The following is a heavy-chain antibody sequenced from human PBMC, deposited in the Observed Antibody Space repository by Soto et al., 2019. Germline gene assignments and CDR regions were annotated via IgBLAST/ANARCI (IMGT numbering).Heavy chain of an antibody. Sequence: QGQLVQSGPEAKKPGASVKVSCKASGYTFSRYGISWVRQAPGQGLEWMGWISGYNGDTKYAQKVQGGFTMTIDTSTYTAYMELRSLTSDDTAIYYCAKNGQPPYYYYGMDVWGQGTTVTVSS. D-gene: IGHD2-8*01. CDR1: GYTFSRYG. CDR2: ISGYNGDT. J-gene: IGHJ6*02. CDR3: AKNGQPPYYYYGMDV. V-gene: IGHV1-18*01.